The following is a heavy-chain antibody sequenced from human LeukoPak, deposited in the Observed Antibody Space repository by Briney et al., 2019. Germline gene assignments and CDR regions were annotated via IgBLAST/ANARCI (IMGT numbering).Heavy chain of an antibody. CDR3: AKRYYYDSSGYYPYFDY. D-gene: IGHD3-22*01. CDR1: GFTFSSYA. J-gene: IGHJ4*02. Sequence: GGSLRLSCAASGFTFSSYAMSWVRQAPGKGLEWVSAISGSGGSTYYADSVKGRFTISRDNSKNTLYLQMNSLRAEDTAVYYCAKRYYYDSSGYYPYFDYWGQGTLVTVSS. CDR2: ISGSGGST. V-gene: IGHV3-23*01.